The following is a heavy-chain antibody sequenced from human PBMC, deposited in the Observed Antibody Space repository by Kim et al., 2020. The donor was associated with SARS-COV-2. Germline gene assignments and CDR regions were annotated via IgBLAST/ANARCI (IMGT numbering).Heavy chain of an antibody. J-gene: IGHJ4*02. CDR2: INPSGGST. CDR3: ARDATSDNWNYVGIDY. D-gene: IGHD1-7*01. CDR1: GYTFTSYY. Sequence: ASVKVSCKASGYTFTSYYMHWVRQAPGQGLEWMGIINPSGGSTSYAQKFQGRVTMTRDTSTSTVYMELSSLRSEDTAVYYCARDATSDNWNYVGIDYWGQGTLVTVSS. V-gene: IGHV1-46*01.